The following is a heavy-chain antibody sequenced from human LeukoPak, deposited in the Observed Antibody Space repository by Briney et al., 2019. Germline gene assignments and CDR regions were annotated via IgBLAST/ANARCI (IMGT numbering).Heavy chain of an antibody. CDR2: ISSGGDIK. D-gene: IGHD1-26*01. CDR3: ARDLLLGAPDYFDY. J-gene: IGHJ4*02. Sequence: GGSLRLSCAASGFTFSTYDIPWVRQAPGKGLEWVAVISSGGDIKIYTDSVKDRFTISRDNSNNTLYLQMNSLRAEDTAVYYCARDLLLGAPDYFDYWGQGTLVTVSS. CDR1: GFTFSTYD. V-gene: IGHV3-30*14.